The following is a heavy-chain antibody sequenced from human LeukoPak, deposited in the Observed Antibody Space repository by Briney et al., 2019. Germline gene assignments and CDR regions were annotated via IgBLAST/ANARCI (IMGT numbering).Heavy chain of an antibody. CDR1: GYTFTNYY. Sequence: ASVKVSCKASGYTFTNYYMHWVRQAPGQGLEWMGWINPNNDGTNYAAQKFQGRVTMTRDTSISTAYMELSSLTSDNTAVYYCARVFFYGGNSVPFAYWGQGTLVTVSS. J-gene: IGHJ4*02. D-gene: IGHD4-23*01. CDR2: INPNNDGT. CDR3: ARVFFYGGNSVPFAY. V-gene: IGHV1-2*02.